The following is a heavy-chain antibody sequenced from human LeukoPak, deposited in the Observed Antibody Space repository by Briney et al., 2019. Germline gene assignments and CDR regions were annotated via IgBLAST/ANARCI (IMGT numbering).Heavy chain of an antibody. Sequence: GGSLRLSCAASGFTFSYYWMHWVRQAPGKGLVWVSRISTDGSSTTYADSVKGRFTISRDNAKNTLFLQMNSLRAEDTAVYYCAKDMFRHFDYWGQGTLVTVSS. CDR2: ISTDGSST. J-gene: IGHJ4*02. CDR3: AKDMFRHFDY. CDR1: GFTFSYYW. V-gene: IGHV3-74*01. D-gene: IGHD3-10*02.